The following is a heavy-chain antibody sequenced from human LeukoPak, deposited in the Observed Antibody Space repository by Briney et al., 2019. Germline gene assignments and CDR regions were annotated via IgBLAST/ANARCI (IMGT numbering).Heavy chain of an antibody. V-gene: IGHV1-8*02. Sequence: ASVKVSCKASGYTFTSYDINWVRQATGQGLEWMGGMNPNSGNTGYAQKFQGRATMTRNTSISTAYMELSSLRSEDTAVYYCARGIAAAGEGGMDVWGQGTTVTVSS. D-gene: IGHD6-13*01. CDR3: ARGIAAAGEGGMDV. CDR1: GYTFTSYD. CDR2: MNPNSGNT. J-gene: IGHJ6*02.